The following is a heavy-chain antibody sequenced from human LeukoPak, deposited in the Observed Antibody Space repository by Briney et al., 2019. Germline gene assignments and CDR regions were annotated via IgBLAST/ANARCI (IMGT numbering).Heavy chain of an antibody. D-gene: IGHD3-16*02. Sequence: PGGSLRLSCAASGFIFSSYSMKWVRQAPGKGLEWVANIKQDGSEKYYVDSVKGRFTISRDNAKNSLYLQMNSLRAEDTAVYYCAREKLYYDYVWGSYRESYSFDSWGQGTLVTVSS. CDR3: AREKLYYDYVWGSYRESYSFDS. CDR1: GFIFSSYS. J-gene: IGHJ4*02. V-gene: IGHV3-7*01. CDR2: IKQDGSEK.